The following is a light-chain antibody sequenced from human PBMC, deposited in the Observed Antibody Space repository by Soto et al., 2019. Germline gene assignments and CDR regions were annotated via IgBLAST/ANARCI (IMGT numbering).Light chain of an antibody. Sequence: DIQMTQSPTSLSASVGDRVTITCRASQDIRTFVAWYQQKPGKAPKLLLYAASTLQSGVQSRFSGSGSGTDFTLTLNSLQPEDVATYSCQKYSSVPVFGPGTKVEIK. J-gene: IGKJ3*01. CDR2: AAS. CDR3: QKYSSVPV. V-gene: IGKV1-27*01. CDR1: QDIRTF.